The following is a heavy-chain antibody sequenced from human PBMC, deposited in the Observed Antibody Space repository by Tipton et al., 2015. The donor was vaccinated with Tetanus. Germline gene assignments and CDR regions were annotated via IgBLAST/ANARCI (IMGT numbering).Heavy chain of an antibody. CDR2: IWYDGSNK. Sequence: RSLRLSCAASGFTFSSYGMHWVRQAPGKGLEWVAVIWYDGSNKYYADSVKGRFTISRDNSRNTLYLQMSSLRAEDTAVYYCAKTISNDYVAAWGQGTLVTVSS. D-gene: IGHD4-17*01. V-gene: IGHV3-33*06. CDR1: GFTFSSYG. CDR3: AKTISNDYVAA. J-gene: IGHJ4*02.